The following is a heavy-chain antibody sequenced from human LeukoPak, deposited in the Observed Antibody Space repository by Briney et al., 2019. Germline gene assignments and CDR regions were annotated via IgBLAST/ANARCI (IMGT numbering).Heavy chain of an antibody. V-gene: IGHV3-21*01. CDR2: ISSSSSYI. Sequence: GGSLRLSCAASGFTFSSYSMNWVRQAPGKGLEWVSSISSSSSYIYYADSVKGRFTISRDNAKNSLYLQMNSLRAEDTAVYYCARDRSSGYHNWFDPWSQGTLVTVSS. CDR1: GFTFSSYS. J-gene: IGHJ5*02. CDR3: ARDRSSGYHNWFDP. D-gene: IGHD3-22*01.